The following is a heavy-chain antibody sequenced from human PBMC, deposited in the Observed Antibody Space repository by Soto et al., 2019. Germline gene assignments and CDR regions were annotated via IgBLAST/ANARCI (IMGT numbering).Heavy chain of an antibody. J-gene: IGHJ4*02. Sequence: GGSLRLSCAASGFTFSNAWMSWVRQAPGKGLEWVGRIKSKTDGGTTDYAAPVKGRFTISRDDSKNTLYLQMNSLKTEDTAVYYCATEGYCSGGSCYYWGQGTLVTVSS. CDR1: GFTFSNAW. CDR3: ATEGYCSGGSCYY. D-gene: IGHD2-15*01. CDR2: IKSKTDGGTT. V-gene: IGHV3-15*01.